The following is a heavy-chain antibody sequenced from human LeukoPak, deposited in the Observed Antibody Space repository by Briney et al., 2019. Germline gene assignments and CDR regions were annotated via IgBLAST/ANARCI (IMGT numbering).Heavy chain of an antibody. V-gene: IGHV1-18*01. J-gene: IGHJ6*02. CDR1: GYTFSNYD. CDR2: IIPYNGNI. CDR3: ARLISLTTPPYFYYDMDV. Sequence: ASVKVSCKTSGYTFSNYDITWVRQAPEQGLECMGGIIPYNGNINYSQNIQGRVTMTTDTSTSTAYMELRSLRFEDTAVYYCARLISLTTPPYFYYDMDVWGQGTTVIVSS. D-gene: IGHD1-1*01.